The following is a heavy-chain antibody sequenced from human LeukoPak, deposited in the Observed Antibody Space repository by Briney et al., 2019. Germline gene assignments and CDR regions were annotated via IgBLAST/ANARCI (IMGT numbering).Heavy chain of an antibody. V-gene: IGHV4-59*01. D-gene: IGHD5-18*01. Sequence: SETLSLTCTVSGGPISSFYWSWIRQPPGKGLEWIGYIYYSGSTNYNPSLKSRVTISVDTSKNQFSLKLSSVTAADTAVYYCARGYNYGPYCYYYYMDVWGKGTTVTVSS. J-gene: IGHJ6*03. CDR2: IYYSGST. CDR3: ARGYNYGPYCYYYYMDV. CDR1: GGPISSFY.